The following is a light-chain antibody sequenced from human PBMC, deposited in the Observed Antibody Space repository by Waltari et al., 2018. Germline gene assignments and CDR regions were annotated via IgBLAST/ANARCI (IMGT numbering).Light chain of an antibody. CDR1: STAVGSYNL. Sequence: QSALTQPASVSGSPGQSIPISCTGTSTAVGSYNLVSGYQQHPGKAPKLMIYEGSKRPSGVSNRFSGSKSGNTASLTISGLQAEDEADYYCCSYAGSSTLGVFGGGTKLTVL. V-gene: IGLV2-23*01. J-gene: IGLJ3*02. CDR3: CSYAGSSTLGV. CDR2: EGS.